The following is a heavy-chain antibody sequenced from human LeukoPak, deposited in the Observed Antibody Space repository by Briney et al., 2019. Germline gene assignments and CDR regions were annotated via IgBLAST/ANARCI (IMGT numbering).Heavy chain of an antibody. V-gene: IGHV4-4*07. CDR3: AREPPIDCSSTSCAKGFDY. Sequence: SETLSLTCTVSGGSISSYYWSWIRQPAGKGLEWIGRIYTSGSTNYNPSLKSRVTMSVDTSKNQLSLKLSSVTAADTAVYYCAREPPIDCSSTSCAKGFDYWGQGTLVTVSS. D-gene: IGHD2-2*01. J-gene: IGHJ4*02. CDR1: GGSISSYY. CDR2: IYTSGST.